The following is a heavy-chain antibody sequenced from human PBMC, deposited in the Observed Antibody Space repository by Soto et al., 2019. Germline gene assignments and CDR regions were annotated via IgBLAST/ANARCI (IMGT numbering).Heavy chain of an antibody. CDR2: VFYSGAT. Sequence: SETLSLTCNVSGGAIKTGDYYWNWIRQPPGKGLEWIGYVFYSGATNYSPSLKSRAAISMDTSKNQFSLSLTSVTAADTAVYYCARAGFSYGHLLFWGQGIRVTVSS. V-gene: IGHV4-30-4*01. CDR1: GGAIKTGDYY. CDR3: ARAGFSYGHLLF. J-gene: IGHJ4*02. D-gene: IGHD3-10*01.